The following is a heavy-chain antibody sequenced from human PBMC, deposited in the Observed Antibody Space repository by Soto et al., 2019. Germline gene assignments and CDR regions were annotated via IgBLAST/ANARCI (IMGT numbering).Heavy chain of an antibody. V-gene: IGHV4-61*01. CDR3: ARYDAESGSNKLDP. CDR2: TYYTGNT. CDR1: GGSVSSRSHC. D-gene: IGHD5-12*01. Sequence: QVQLQEPGPGVVNPSDTLSVTCTVSGGSVSSRSHCCSWIRHPPGGGLQWIGDTYYTGNTNYSPSLTSRATLSVDTSRNQFSLRLTSVTAADTAIYYCARYDAESGSNKLDPWGQGTLVTVSS. J-gene: IGHJ5*02.